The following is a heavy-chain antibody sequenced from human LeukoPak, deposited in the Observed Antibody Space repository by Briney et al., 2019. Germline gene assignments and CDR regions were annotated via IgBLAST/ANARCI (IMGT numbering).Heavy chain of an antibody. D-gene: IGHD4-23*01. CDR1: GFTFSSYA. Sequence: GGSLRLSCAASGFTFSSYAMSWVRQAPGKGLEWVSAISGSGNSTYYADSVKGRFTISRDNANNSVFLQMNNLRAEDSAIYYCARGARWAYYFDYWGQGSLVTVSS. J-gene: IGHJ4*02. CDR2: ISGSGNST. CDR3: ARGARWAYYFDY. V-gene: IGHV3-23*01.